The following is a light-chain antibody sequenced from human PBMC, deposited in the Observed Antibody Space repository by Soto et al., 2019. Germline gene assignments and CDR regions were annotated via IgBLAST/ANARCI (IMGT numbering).Light chain of an antibody. V-gene: IGLV2-23*02. J-gene: IGLJ3*02. CDR2: EVN. CDR1: TSDVGDYNL. Sequence: QSALTQPASVSGSPGQSITISCAGTTSDVGDYNLVSWYQQYPGKAPKLMIYEVNKRPSGVSNRFSGSKSGNTASLTISGLQGEDEADYYCCSYAGSDTLAFGGGTKLTVL. CDR3: CSYAGSDTLA.